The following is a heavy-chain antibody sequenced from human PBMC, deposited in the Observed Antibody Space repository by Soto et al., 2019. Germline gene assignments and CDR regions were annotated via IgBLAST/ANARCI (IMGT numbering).Heavy chain of an antibody. CDR3: ATRTTGVGMDV. D-gene: IGHD2-2*01. J-gene: IGHJ6*04. CDR1: GYSFTSYW. CDR2: IYPGESDT. V-gene: IGHV5-51*01. Sequence: VESLKISCKGSGYSFTSYWIGWVRQIPWKGLEWMGIIYPGESDTRYSPSFQGQVTISADKSISTAYLQWSSLKAPDTAMYYCATRTTGVGMDVWGDGTTVTVSA.